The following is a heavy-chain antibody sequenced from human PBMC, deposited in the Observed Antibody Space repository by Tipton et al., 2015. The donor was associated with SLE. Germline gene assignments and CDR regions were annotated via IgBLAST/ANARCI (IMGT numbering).Heavy chain of an antibody. CDR2: IHYNGATTT. CDR1: GDSIRSQY. D-gene: IGHD2-8*01. J-gene: IGHJ5*02. V-gene: IGHV4-59*08. Sequence: TLSLTCTISGDSIRSQYWSWIRQPPGKGLEWIGFIHYNGATTTNYNPALERRLTISIDSSRNQFSLKLSSVTAADTAVYYCARLGYCTTDICYTGIDLWAQGTLVTVSS. CDR3: ARLGYCTTDICYTGIDL.